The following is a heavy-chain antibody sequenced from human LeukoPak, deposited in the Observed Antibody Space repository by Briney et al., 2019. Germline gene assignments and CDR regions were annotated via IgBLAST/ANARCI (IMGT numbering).Heavy chain of an antibody. CDR3: ARGADFYDSSGQPNY. CDR1: GGSFSGYY. J-gene: IGHJ4*02. V-gene: IGHV4-59*08. Sequence: SETLSLTCAVYGGSFSGYYWSWIRQPPGKGLEWIGYIYYSGSTNYNPSLKSRVTISVDTSKNQFSLKLSSVTAADTAVYYCARGADFYDSSGQPNYWGQGTLVTVSS. D-gene: IGHD3-22*01. CDR2: IYYSGST.